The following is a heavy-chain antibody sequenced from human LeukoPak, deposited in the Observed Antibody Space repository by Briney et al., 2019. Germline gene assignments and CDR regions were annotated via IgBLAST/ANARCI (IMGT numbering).Heavy chain of an antibody. CDR2: ITGSDGST. CDR3: AKWGDYDVFTGYCDADY. D-gene: IGHD3-9*01. V-gene: IGHV3-23*01. CDR1: GSTFSNYA. Sequence: GGSLRLSCAASGSTFSNYAMSWVRQAPGKGLEWVSAITGSDGSTYYANSVKGRFTISRDNSKNTLYLQMNSLRAEDTAIYSCAKWGDYDVFTGYCDADYWGQGTLVTVSS. J-gene: IGHJ4*02.